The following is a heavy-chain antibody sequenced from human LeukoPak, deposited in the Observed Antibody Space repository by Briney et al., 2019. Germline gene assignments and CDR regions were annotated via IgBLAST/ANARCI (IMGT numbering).Heavy chain of an antibody. V-gene: IGHV3-23*01. CDR1: GFTFSSYA. CDR2: ISGSGGST. CDR3: AKEARGSSGWDWFDP. Sequence: GGSLRLSCAASGFTFSSYAMSWVRQAPGKGLEWVSAISGSGGSTYYADSVKGRLPISRDNSKNTLYLQMNSLRAEDTAVYYCAKEARGSSGWDWFDPWGQGTLVTVSS. J-gene: IGHJ5*02. D-gene: IGHD6-19*01.